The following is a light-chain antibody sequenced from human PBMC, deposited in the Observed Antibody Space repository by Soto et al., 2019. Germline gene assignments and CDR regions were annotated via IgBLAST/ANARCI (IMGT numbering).Light chain of an antibody. CDR2: EVT. J-gene: IGLJ1*01. CDR3: SSYSSAIAFV. Sequence: QSALTQPASVSGSPGQSITISWTGTSSDIGAYNYVSWYQQHPGKAPKLMIYEVTNRPSGISNRFSGSRSGNTASLSISGLQAEDEADYYCSSYSSAIAFVFGTGTKLTVL. CDR1: SSDIGAYNY. V-gene: IGLV2-14*01.